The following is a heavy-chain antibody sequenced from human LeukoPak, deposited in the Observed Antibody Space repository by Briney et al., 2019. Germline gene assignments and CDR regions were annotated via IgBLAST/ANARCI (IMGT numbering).Heavy chain of an antibody. CDR1: GGSISSYY. Sequence: SETLSLTCTVSGGSISSYYWSWIRQPPGKGLEWIGYIYYSGSTNYNPSLKSRVTISVDTSKNQFSLKLSSVTAADTAVYYCARAPYGDCCDYWGQGTLVTVSS. V-gene: IGHV4-59*01. J-gene: IGHJ4*02. CDR2: IYYSGST. CDR3: ARAPYGDCCDY. D-gene: IGHD4-17*01.